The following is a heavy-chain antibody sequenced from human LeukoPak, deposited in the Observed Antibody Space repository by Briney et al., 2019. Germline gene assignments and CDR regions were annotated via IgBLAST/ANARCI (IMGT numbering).Heavy chain of an antibody. CDR1: GGSFSGYY. CDR3: ARHSRSALPHFDY. D-gene: IGHD2-2*01. Sequence: PSETLSLTCAVYGGSFSGYYWSWIRQPPGKGLEWIGRIYSSGSTNYNPSLKSRVTISVDTSKNQFSLKLSSVTAADTAVYYCARHSRSALPHFDYWGQGTLVTVSS. V-gene: IGHV4-59*08. CDR2: IYSSGST. J-gene: IGHJ4*02.